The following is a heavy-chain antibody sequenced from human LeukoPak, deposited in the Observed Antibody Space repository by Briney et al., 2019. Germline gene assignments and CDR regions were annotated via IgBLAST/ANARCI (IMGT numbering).Heavy chain of an antibody. CDR3: AVTALDNWFDH. D-gene: IGHD2-21*02. CDR2: IFPGDSDT. CDR1: GYNFTKFW. J-gene: IGHJ5*02. V-gene: IGHV5-51*01. Sequence: GESLKISCKGSGYNFTKFWLGWVRQMPGKGLEWMGIIFPGDSDTRYSPSFEGQVTISADKSLSTAYLQWTSLKVSDTAMYYCAVTALDNWFDHWGQGTLVTVSS.